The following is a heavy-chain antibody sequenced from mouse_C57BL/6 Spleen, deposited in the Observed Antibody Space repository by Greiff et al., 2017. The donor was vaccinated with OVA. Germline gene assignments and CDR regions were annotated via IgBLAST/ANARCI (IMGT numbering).Heavy chain of an antibody. D-gene: IGHD2-1*01. Sequence: QVQLQQPGAELVKPGASVKMSCKASGYTFTSYWITWVKQRPGQGLEWIGDFYPGSGSTNYNEKFKSKATLTVDTSSSTAYMQLSSLTSEDSAVYYCARSDLIYYGNYPHYWGQGTTHTVSS. V-gene: IGHV1-55*01. CDR2: FYPGSGST. CDR1: GYTFTSYW. CDR3: ARSDLIYYGNYPHY. J-gene: IGHJ2*01.